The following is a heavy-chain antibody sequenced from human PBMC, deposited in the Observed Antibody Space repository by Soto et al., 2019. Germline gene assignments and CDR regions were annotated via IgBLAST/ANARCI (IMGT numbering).Heavy chain of an antibody. D-gene: IGHD2-15*01. CDR1: GGSISSGGSS. Sequence: PSETLSLTCAVSGGSISSGGSSWSWIRQPPGKGLEWIGYIYHSGSTYYNPSLKSRVTISVDRSKNQFSLKLSSVTAADTAVYYCAKGGWCSGGSCYTAFDIWGQGTMVTVSS. CDR3: AKGGWCSGGSCYTAFDI. J-gene: IGHJ3*02. CDR2: IYHSGST. V-gene: IGHV4-30-2*01.